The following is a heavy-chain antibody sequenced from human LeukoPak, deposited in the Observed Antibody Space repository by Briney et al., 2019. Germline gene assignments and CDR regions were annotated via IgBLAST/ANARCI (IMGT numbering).Heavy chain of an antibody. Sequence: GASVKVSCKASGYTFTGYYMHWVRQAPGQGLEWMGWINPNSGGTNYAQKFQGRVTMTRDTSISTAYMELSRLRSDDTAVYYCARGTYSSSPDFDYWGQGTLVTVSS. D-gene: IGHD6-6*01. J-gene: IGHJ4*02. V-gene: IGHV1-2*02. CDR1: GYTFTGYY. CDR3: ARGTYSSSPDFDY. CDR2: INPNSGGT.